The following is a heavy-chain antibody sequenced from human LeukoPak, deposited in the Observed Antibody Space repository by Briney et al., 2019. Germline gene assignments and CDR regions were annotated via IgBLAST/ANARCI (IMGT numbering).Heavy chain of an antibody. V-gene: IGHV3-49*03. CDR1: GFTFGDYA. CDR3: TPNDFWAPSYYYGMDV. D-gene: IGHD3-3*01. CDR2: IRSKAYGGTT. J-gene: IGHJ6*02. Sequence: QSGGSLRLSCTASGFTFGDYAMSWFRQAPGKGLEWVGFIRSKAYGGTTEYAASVKGRFTISRDDSKSIAYLQMNSLKTEDTAVYYCTPNDFWAPSYYYGMDVWGQGTTVTVSS.